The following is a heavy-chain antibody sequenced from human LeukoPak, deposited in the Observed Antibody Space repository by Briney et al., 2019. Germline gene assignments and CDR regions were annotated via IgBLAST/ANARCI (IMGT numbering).Heavy chain of an antibody. V-gene: IGHV3-73*01. J-gene: IGHJ4*02. CDR3: TSYDILTGYFGY. Sequence: PGGSLRLSCAASGFTFSGSAMNWVRQASGKGLEWVGRIRSKANSYATAYAASVKGRFTISRDDSKNTAYLQMNSLKTEDTAVYYCTSYDILTGYFGYWGQGTLVTVSS. CDR1: GFTFSGSA. CDR2: IRSKANSYAT. D-gene: IGHD3-9*01.